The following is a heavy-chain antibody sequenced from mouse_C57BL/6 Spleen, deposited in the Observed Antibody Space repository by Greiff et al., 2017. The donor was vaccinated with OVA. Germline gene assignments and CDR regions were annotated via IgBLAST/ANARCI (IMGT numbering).Heavy chain of an antibody. CDR2: IDPSDSYT. CDR1: GYTFTSYW. D-gene: IGHD2-10*01. V-gene: IGHV1-69*01. Sequence: QVQLQQSGAELVMPGASVKLSCKASGYTFTSYWMHWVKQRPGQGLEWIGEIDPSDSYTNYNQKFKGKSTLTVDKSSSTAYMQLSSLTSEDSAVYCCARSPYYGPSYCDYWGKGTTLTVSS. J-gene: IGHJ2*01. CDR3: ARSPYYGPSYCDY.